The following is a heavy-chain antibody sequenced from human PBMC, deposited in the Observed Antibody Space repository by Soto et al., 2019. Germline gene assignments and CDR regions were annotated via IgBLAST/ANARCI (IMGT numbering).Heavy chain of an antibody. CDR1: GFTFTSYS. V-gene: IGHV3-7*03. D-gene: IGHD2-2*02. CDR2: IQQDGSEK. Sequence: EVQLVESGGGLVQPGGSLRLSCAVSGFTFTSYSMSWVRQAPGEGLEWVANIQQDGSEKYYVDSVKGRFTISRDNDKNSLYLQMNSLRAEDTAVYYCARDLPGYCTTTVCYSYFDYWGQGTLVTVSS. J-gene: IGHJ4*02. CDR3: ARDLPGYCTTTVCYSYFDY.